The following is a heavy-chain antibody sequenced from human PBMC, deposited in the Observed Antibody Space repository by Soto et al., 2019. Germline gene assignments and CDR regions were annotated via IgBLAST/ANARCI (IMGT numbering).Heavy chain of an antibody. CDR1: GFTFRSYG. V-gene: IGHV3-30*18. J-gene: IGHJ6*02. Sequence: QVQLVESGGGVVQPGRSLRLSCAASGFTFRSYGMHWVGQAPGKGLEWVALMSFDGSNKYYADSVRGRFTISSDNSKSTLYLQMDILRPEDTAVYYCAKEFGWELQLSHPYYNSGMDVWGQGTTVTVSS. CDR2: MSFDGSNK. D-gene: IGHD1-1*01. CDR3: AKEFGWELQLSHPYYNSGMDV.